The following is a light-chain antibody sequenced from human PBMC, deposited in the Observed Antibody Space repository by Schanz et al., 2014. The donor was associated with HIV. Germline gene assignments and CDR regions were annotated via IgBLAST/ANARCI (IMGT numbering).Light chain of an antibody. CDR2: GAS. J-gene: IGKJ1*01. CDR3: QQYGSSLRT. Sequence: IVMTQSPATLSVSPGERATLSCRASQSVSSNLAWYQQKPDQSPRLLIYGASTRATGIPDRFSGSGSGTDFTLTISRLEPEDFAVYYCQQYGSSLRTFGQGTKVEIK. CDR1: QSVSSN. V-gene: IGKV3-20*01.